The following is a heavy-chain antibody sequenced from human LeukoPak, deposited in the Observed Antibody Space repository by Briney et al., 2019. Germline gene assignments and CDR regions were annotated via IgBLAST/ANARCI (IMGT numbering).Heavy chain of an antibody. CDR1: GGTFSSYA. CDR3: ARVGDGYIDHTN. Sequence: GASVKVSCKASGGTFSSYAISWVRQAPGQGLEWMGRIIPTLGIANYAQKFQGRVTITADKSTSTAYMELSSLRSEDTAVYYCARVGDGYIDHTNWGQGTLVTVSS. V-gene: IGHV1-69*04. D-gene: IGHD5-24*01. J-gene: IGHJ4*02. CDR2: IIPTLGIA.